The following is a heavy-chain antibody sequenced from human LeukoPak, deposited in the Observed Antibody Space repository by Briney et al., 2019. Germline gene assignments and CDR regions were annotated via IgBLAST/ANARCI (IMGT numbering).Heavy chain of an antibody. CDR1: GGTFSSYA. Sequence: SVKVSRKASGGTFSSYAISWVRQAPGQGLEWMGGIIPIFGTANYAQKFQGRVTITTDESTSTAYMELSSLRSEDTAVYYCARDLEPRGYCSSTSCLGAFDPWGQGTLVTVSS. CDR2: IIPIFGTA. J-gene: IGHJ5*02. V-gene: IGHV1-69*05. CDR3: ARDLEPRGYCSSTSCLGAFDP. D-gene: IGHD2-2*01.